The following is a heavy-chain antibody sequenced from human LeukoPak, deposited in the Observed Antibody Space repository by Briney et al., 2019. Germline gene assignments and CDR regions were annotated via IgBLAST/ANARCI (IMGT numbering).Heavy chain of an antibody. CDR1: GVSISSYY. Sequence: WETLTLTCTVSGVSISSYYWSWVRQPPGKGLEWIAYIYYSGSTNYKPSLKSRVTISVDTSKNQFSLKLSSVCAADTSVYCCARGLITMGRGVMGLLWFDPSGQGSLVTVSS. V-gene: IGHV4-59*01. J-gene: IGHJ5*02. CDR3: ARGLITMGRGVMGLLWFDP. D-gene: IGHD3-10*01. CDR2: IYYSGST.